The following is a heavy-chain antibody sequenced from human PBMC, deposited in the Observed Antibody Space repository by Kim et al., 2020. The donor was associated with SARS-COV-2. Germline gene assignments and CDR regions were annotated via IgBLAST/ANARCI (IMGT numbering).Heavy chain of an antibody. J-gene: IGHJ6*02. V-gene: IGHV4-59*01. D-gene: IGHD6-13*01. CDR3: ACVSSRNYYYGMDV. CDR2: IYYSGST. CDR1: GGSISSYY. Sequence: SETLSLTCTVSGGSISSYYWSWIRQPPGKGLEWIGYIYYSGSTNYNPSLKSRVTISVDTSKNQFSLKLSSVTAADTAVYYCACVSSRNYYYGMDVWGQGTTVTVSS.